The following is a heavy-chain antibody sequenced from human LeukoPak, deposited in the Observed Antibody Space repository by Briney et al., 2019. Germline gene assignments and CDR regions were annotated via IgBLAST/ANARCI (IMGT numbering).Heavy chain of an antibody. V-gene: IGHV3-23*01. Sequence: PGGSLRLSCAAPGFTFRSSAMSWGRQAPGKGLEWVSAISGSSGSTYSADSLKGRFPLSRDNSKKTLSLQMNSLRAEYTAVYYCARQPDYGDYWGFYYYYMDVWGKGTMVTVSS. CDR3: ARQPDYGDYWGFYYYYMDV. CDR1: GFTFRSSA. CDR2: ISGSSGST. D-gene: IGHD4-17*01. J-gene: IGHJ6*03.